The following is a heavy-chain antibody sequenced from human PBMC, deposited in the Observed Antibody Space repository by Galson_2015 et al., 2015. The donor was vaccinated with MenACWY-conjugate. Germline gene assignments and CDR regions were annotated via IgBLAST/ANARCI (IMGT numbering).Heavy chain of an antibody. D-gene: IGHD2-15*01. J-gene: IGHJ4*02. Sequence: SLRLSCAASGFTFSTSGMHWVRQGPGKGLEWVAVISSDGNNKYYADSVKGRFTISRDNSKNTLDLQMNSLRAEDTAVYYCDKGNSGSSYSAVDYWGQGILVTVSS. CDR2: ISSDGNNK. V-gene: IGHV3-30*18. CDR1: GFTFSTSG. CDR3: DKGNSGSSYSAVDY.